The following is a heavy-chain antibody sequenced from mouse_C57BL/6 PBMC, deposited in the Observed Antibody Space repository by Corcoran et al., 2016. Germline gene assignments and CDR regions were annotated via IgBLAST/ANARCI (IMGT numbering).Heavy chain of an antibody. Sequence: QIQLVQSGPELKKPGATVKISCKASGYTFTTYGMSWVKQAPGKGLKWMGWINTYSGVPTYADDFKGRFAFSLETSASTAYLQINNLKNEDTATYFCAGDQTAQGPDYWCQGTTLTVSS. V-gene: IGHV9-3*01. J-gene: IGHJ2*01. CDR3: AGDQTAQGPDY. CDR2: INTYSGVP. D-gene: IGHD3-2*02. CDR1: GYTFTTYG.